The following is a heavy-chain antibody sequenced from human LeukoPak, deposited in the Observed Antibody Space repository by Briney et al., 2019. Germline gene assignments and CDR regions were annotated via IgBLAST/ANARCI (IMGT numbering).Heavy chain of an antibody. D-gene: IGHD3-3*01. Sequence: SETLSLTCTVSGGSISSGSYYWSWIRQPVGKGLEWIGRIYTSGSTNYNPSLKSRVTISVDTSKNQFSLKLSSVTAADTAVYYCARDQTIFGVVIAFDYRGQGTLVTVSS. CDR3: ARDQTIFGVVIAFDY. CDR1: GGSISSGSYY. J-gene: IGHJ4*02. V-gene: IGHV4-61*02. CDR2: IYTSGST.